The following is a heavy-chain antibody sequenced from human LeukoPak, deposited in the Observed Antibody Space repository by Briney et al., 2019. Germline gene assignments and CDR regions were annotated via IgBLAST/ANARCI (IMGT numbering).Heavy chain of an antibody. D-gene: IGHD6-19*01. Sequence: GGSLRLSCAASGFTFYDYTMHWVRQAPGKGLEWVSLISWDGGSTYYADSVKGRFTISRDNSKNSLYLQMNSLRTEDTALYYCAKDVSGGWNYFDYWGQGTLVTVSS. J-gene: IGHJ4*02. CDR3: AKDVSGGWNYFDY. CDR1: GFTFYDYT. CDR2: ISWDGGST. V-gene: IGHV3-43*01.